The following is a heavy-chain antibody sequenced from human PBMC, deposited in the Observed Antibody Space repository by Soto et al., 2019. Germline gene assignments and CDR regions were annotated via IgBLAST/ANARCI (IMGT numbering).Heavy chain of an antibody. CDR2: ISGGGDTT. V-gene: IGHV3-23*01. J-gene: IGHJ4*02. CDR3: AKPLYSSGWSKFDY. D-gene: IGHD6-19*01. CDR1: GFTFSSHA. Sequence: EVQLLESGGGLVQPGWSLRLSCAASGFTFSSHAMSWVRQAPGKGLEWVSGISGGGDTTYYADSVRGRFTISRDNPKSTLYLQMNSLSAEDSALYYCAKPLYSSGWSKFDYWGQGILVTVSS.